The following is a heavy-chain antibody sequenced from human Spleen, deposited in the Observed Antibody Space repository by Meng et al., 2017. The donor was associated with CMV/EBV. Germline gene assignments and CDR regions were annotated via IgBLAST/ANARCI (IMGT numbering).Heavy chain of an antibody. Sequence: SGSAFTGYYLHWVRQAPGQGLEWMGWITPTSGGTNYAQKFQGRVTMTRDTSISTAYMELSNLRSDDTAVYYYVTDDLCSGGDCSVGYWGQGTLVTVSS. CDR3: VTDDLCSGGDCSVGY. CDR1: GSAFTGYY. J-gene: IGHJ4*02. CDR2: ITPTSGGT. D-gene: IGHD2-21*02. V-gene: IGHV1-2*02.